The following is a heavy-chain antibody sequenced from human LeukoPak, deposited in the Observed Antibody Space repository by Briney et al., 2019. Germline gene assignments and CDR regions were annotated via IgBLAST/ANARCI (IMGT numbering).Heavy chain of an antibody. Sequence: PSETLSLTCTVSGGSISSYYWSWIRQPPGKGLEWIGYIYYSGSTNYNPSLKSRVTISVDTSKNQFSLKLTSVTAADTAVYYCARLDSLAYCGGDCHPTFDYWGQGTLVTVSS. CDR3: ARLDSLAYCGGDCHPTFDY. D-gene: IGHD2-21*02. CDR2: IYYSGST. V-gene: IGHV4-59*08. CDR1: GGSISSYY. J-gene: IGHJ4*02.